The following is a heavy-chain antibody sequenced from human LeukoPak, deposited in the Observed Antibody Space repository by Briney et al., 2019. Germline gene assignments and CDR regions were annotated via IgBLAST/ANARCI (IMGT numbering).Heavy chain of an antibody. J-gene: IGHJ6*03. CDR2: IYCSGST. Sequence: SETLSLTCTVSGVSISSSSYYWGWIRQPPGKGLEWIGSIYCSGSTYYNPSLKSRVTISGDTSKNQFSLKLSSVTAADTAVYYCARDFSCSSTSCQKNYYYYYYMDVWGKGTTVTVSS. D-gene: IGHD2-2*01. V-gene: IGHV4-39*07. CDR1: GVSISSSSYY. CDR3: ARDFSCSSTSCQKNYYYYYYMDV.